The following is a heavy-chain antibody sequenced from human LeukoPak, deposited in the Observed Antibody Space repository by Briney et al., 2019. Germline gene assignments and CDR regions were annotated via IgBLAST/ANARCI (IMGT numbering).Heavy chain of an antibody. CDR1: GGSISSGSYY. CDR3: ARDAGYCSSTSCYKVFDY. CDR2: IYTSGST. J-gene: IGHJ4*02. V-gene: IGHV4-61*02. D-gene: IGHD2-2*01. Sequence: PSETLSLTCTVSGGSISSGSYYWSWIRRPAGKGLEWIGRIYTSGSTNYNPSLKSRVTISVDTSKNQFSLKLSSVTAADTAVYYCARDAGYCSSTSCYKVFDYWGQGTLVTVSS.